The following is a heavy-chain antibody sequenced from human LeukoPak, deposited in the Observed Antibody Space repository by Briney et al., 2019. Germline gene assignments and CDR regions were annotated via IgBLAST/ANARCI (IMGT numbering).Heavy chain of an antibody. D-gene: IGHD4-11*01. CDR1: GFTFSSFA. CDR3: AKVQLQTEDYYMDV. J-gene: IGHJ6*03. Sequence: GGSLRLSCAASGFTFSSFAMSWVRQAPGKGLEWVSAISGSGGSTYYADSVKGRFTISRDNSKNTLYLQMNSLRAEDTAVYYCAKVQLQTEDYYMDVWGKGTTVTVSS. V-gene: IGHV3-23*01. CDR2: ISGSGGST.